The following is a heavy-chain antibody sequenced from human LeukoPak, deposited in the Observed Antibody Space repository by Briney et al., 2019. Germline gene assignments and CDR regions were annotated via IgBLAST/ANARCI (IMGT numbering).Heavy chain of an antibody. J-gene: IGHJ6*03. Sequence: GGSLRLSCAASGFTFSSYEMNWVRQAPGKGLEWVSYISSSGSTIYYADSVKGRFTISRDNAKKSLYLQMNSLRAEDTAVYYCARDGDTVLTRGYYYYMDVWGKGTTVTVSS. V-gene: IGHV3-48*03. CDR2: ISSSGSTI. D-gene: IGHD4-23*01. CDR1: GFTFSSYE. CDR3: ARDGDTVLTRGYYYYMDV.